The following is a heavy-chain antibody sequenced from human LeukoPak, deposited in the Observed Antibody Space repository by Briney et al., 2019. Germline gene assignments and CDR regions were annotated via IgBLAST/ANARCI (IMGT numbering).Heavy chain of an antibody. J-gene: IGHJ6*03. CDR1: GYSISSGYY. Sequence: SETLSLTCTVSGYSISSGYYWGWIRQPPGKGLEWIGSIYHSGNTFYNPSLKSRVTISVDTSKNQFSLKLSSVTAADTAVYYCARARTGTYSSGWGYYYYMDVWGKGTTVTVSS. D-gene: IGHD6-19*01. CDR3: ARARTGTYSSGWGYYYYMDV. V-gene: IGHV4-38-2*02. CDR2: IYHSGNT.